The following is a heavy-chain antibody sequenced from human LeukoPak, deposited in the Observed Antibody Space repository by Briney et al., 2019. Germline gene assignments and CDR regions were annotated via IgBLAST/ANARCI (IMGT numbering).Heavy chain of an antibody. J-gene: IGHJ4*02. Sequence: SETLSLTCAVYGGSFSGYYWSWIRQPPEKGLEWLGEINHSGSTNYNPSLKSRVTISVDTSKNQFSLKLSSVTAADTAVYYCARTAIAVAGTPFDYWGQGTLVTVSS. V-gene: IGHV4-34*01. CDR1: GGSFSGYY. CDR2: INHSGST. CDR3: ARTAIAVAGTPFDY. D-gene: IGHD6-19*01.